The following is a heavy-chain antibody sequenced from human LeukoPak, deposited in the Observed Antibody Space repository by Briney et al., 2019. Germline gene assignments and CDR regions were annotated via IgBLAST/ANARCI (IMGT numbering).Heavy chain of an antibody. D-gene: IGHD6-19*01. CDR2: IKQDGSER. V-gene: IGHV3-7*05. J-gene: IGHJ4*02. CDR3: ARERDKYTSGWYEGGLYYFDS. Sequence: GGSLRLSCAASGFTFTNHWLSWVRQAPGKGLEWVADIKQDGSERFYVGSVRGRFTVSRENAKNSLYLQMNSLRAEDTAVYYCARERDKYTSGWYEGGLYYFDSWGQGTLVIVSA. CDR1: GFTFTNHW.